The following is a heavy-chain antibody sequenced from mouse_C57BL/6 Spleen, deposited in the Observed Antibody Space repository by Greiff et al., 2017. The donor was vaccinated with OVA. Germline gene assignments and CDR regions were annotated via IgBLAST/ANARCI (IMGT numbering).Heavy chain of an antibody. CDR1: GYTFTDYE. CDR2: IDPETGGT. D-gene: IGHD4-1*02. CDR3: TRSTRTLYYYAMDH. Sequence: QVQLQQSGAELVRPGASVTLSCKASGYTFTDYEMHWVKQTPVHGLEWIGAIDPETGGTAYNQKFKGKAILTADKSSSTAYMELRSLTSEDSAVYYWTRSTRTLYYYAMDHWGQGTSVTVSS. J-gene: IGHJ4*01. V-gene: IGHV1-15*01.